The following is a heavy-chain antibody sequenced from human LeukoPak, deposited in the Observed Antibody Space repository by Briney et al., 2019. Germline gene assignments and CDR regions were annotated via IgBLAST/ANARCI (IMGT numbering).Heavy chain of an antibody. CDR2: ISGSGGST. J-gene: IGHJ5*02. V-gene: IGHV3-23*01. D-gene: IGHD3-10*01. CDR3: AKDRVVRRMGMVWFDP. CDR1: GFTFSSYA. Sequence: PGGSLRLSCAASGFTFSSYAMSWVRQAPGKGLEWVSAISGSGGSTYCADSVKGRFTISRDNSKNTLYLQMNSLRAEDTAVYYCAKDRVVRRMGMVWFDPWGQGTLVTVSS.